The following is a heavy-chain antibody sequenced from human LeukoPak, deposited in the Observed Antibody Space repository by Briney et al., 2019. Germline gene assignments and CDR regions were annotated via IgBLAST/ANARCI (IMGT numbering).Heavy chain of an antibody. CDR3: AKGNYFFDY. V-gene: IGHV3-23*01. Sequence: GGSLRLSCAASGFTFSSYAMSWVRQAPGKGLEWVSAISGSGGSTYYADSVKGRFTISRDNAKNSLYLQMNSLRAEDTALYYCAKGNYFFDYWGQGTLVTVSS. J-gene: IGHJ4*02. CDR1: GFTFSSYA. CDR2: ISGSGGST.